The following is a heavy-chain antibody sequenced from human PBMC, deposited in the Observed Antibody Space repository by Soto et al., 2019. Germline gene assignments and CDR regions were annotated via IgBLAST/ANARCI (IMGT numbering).Heavy chain of an antibody. D-gene: IGHD6-13*01. V-gene: IGHV4-59*08. CDR3: ARHSGSSWSPDLYFQH. Sequence: SETLSLTCTVSGGSISSYYWSWIRQPPGKGLEWIGYIYYSGSTNYNPSLKSRVTISVDTSKNQFSLKLSSVTAADTAVYYCARHSGSSWSPDLYFQHWGQGTLVTVSS. CDR1: GGSISSYY. J-gene: IGHJ1*01. CDR2: IYYSGST.